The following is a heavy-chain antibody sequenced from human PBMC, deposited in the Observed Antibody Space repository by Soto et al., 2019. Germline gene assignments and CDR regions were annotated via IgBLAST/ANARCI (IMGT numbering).Heavy chain of an antibody. CDR1: GGTFSSYA. CDR2: IIPTFGTA. V-gene: IGHV1-69*13. CDR3: ASPRGLTFYYYYGMDV. J-gene: IGHJ6*02. Sequence: GASVKVSFKASGGTFSSYAISWVRQAPGQGLEWMGGIIPTFGTANYAQKFQGRVTITADESTSTAYMELSSLRSEDTAVYYCASPRGLTFYYYYGMDVWGQGTTVTVSS.